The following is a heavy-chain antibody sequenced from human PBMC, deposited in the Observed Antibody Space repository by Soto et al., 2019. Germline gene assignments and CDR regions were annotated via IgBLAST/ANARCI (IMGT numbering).Heavy chain of an antibody. CDR2: ISVYTGNT. CDR3: ARDRPTSDRCYTHHFDV. J-gene: IGHJ6*02. CDR1: GYSFIAYG. D-gene: IGHD6-6*01. V-gene: IGHV1-18*04. Sequence: XSVKVSCKSSGYSFIAYGVIWVRQAPGQGLEWLGWISVYTGNTKQAQKFQDRVTLTTEASTGTAYLELRSLRSDDSAVYYCARDRPTSDRCYTHHFDVWGQGTTVTVYS.